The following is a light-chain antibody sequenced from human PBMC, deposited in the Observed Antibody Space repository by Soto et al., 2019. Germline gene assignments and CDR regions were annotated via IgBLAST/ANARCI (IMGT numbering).Light chain of an antibody. CDR1: QSLLHSNGYNY. J-gene: IGKJ1*01. V-gene: IGKV2-28*01. Sequence: DIAMTQSPLSLPVTPGEPASISCRSSQSLLHSNGYNYLDWYLQKPGQSPQLLIYLGSNRASGVPDSFSGRGSRTDVNMKVSRLEAVYFGGDDCKQVLYPRPCAPGTK. CDR2: LGS. CDR3: KQVLYPRP.